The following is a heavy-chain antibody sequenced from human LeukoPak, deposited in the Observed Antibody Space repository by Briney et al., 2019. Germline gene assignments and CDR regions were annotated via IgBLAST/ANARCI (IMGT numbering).Heavy chain of an antibody. D-gene: IGHD2-21*01. CDR2: IYSGGST. J-gene: IGHJ6*02. V-gene: IGHV3-53*01. Sequence: GGSLRLSCAASGFTFSSNYMSWVRQAPGKGLEWVSVIYSGGSTYYADSVKGRFTISRDNSKNTLYLQMNSLRVEDTAMYYCARDLSYFSFDDWGQGTTVTVFS. CDR3: ARDLSYFSFDD. CDR1: GFTFSSNY.